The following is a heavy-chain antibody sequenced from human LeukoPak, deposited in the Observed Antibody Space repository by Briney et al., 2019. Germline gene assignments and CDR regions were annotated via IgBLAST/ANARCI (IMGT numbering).Heavy chain of an antibody. D-gene: IGHD7-27*01. Sequence: SETLSLTCTVSGGSIGSGGYYWSWIRQPPGKGLEWIGYIYHSGSTYYNPSLKSRVTISVDRSKNQFSLKLSSVTAADTAVYYCARAGTGDDYWGQGTLVTVSS. CDR3: ARAGTGDDY. V-gene: IGHV4-30-2*01. CDR1: GGSIGSGGYY. J-gene: IGHJ4*02. CDR2: IYHSGST.